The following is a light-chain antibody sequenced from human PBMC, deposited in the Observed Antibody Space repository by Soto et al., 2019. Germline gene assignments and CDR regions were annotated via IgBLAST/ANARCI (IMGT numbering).Light chain of an antibody. Sequence: QSALTQPASVSGSPGQSITISCTGTSSDIGGYNYVSWYQQHPGKAPKLMIYDVTNRPSGVSNRFSGSKSGNTASLTISGLQAEDAADYYCSSYRSSSTLFGGGTKLTVL. CDR3: SSYRSSSTL. V-gene: IGLV2-14*01. J-gene: IGLJ2*01. CDR2: DVT. CDR1: SSDIGGYNY.